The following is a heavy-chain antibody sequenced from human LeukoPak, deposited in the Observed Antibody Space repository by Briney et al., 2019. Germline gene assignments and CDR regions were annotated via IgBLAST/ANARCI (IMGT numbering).Heavy chain of an antibody. Sequence: GGSLRLSCAASGFTFSSYAMSWVRQAPGKGLEWVSSISTSSSYIHYADSVKGRFTISRDNARNSLYLQMNSLRAEDTAVYYCARGLGGVDYWGQGTLVTVSS. CDR3: ARGLGGVDY. D-gene: IGHD3-10*01. CDR1: GFTFSSYA. V-gene: IGHV3-21*01. CDR2: ISTSSSYI. J-gene: IGHJ4*02.